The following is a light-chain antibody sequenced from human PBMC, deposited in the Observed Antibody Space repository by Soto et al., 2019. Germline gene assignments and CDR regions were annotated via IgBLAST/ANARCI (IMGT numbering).Light chain of an antibody. Sequence: DIQMTQSPSSLSASVGDRVTITCRASQGIRDALGWYQQKPGKAPKRLIYAASSLQSGVPSRFSCSGSGTELTLTISSLQPEDFATYYCLQHNSYPQTFGQGTKVEIK. CDR1: QGIRDA. CDR2: AAS. CDR3: LQHNSYPQT. J-gene: IGKJ1*01. V-gene: IGKV1-17*01.